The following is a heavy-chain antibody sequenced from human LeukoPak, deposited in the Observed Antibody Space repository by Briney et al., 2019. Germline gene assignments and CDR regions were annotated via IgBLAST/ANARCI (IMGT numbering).Heavy chain of an antibody. CDR1: GYTFTDYY. V-gene: IGHV1-2*02. CDR2: INPNSGGT. D-gene: IGHD3-22*01. Sequence: ASVKVSCKASGYTFTDYYMHWVQQAPGQGLEWMGWINPNSGGTNYAQKFQGRVTMTRDTSISTAYMELSRLRSDDTAVYYCARASYYYDSSGYPGYYFDYWGKGTLVPVSS. CDR3: ARASYYYDSSGYPGYYFDY. J-gene: IGHJ4*02.